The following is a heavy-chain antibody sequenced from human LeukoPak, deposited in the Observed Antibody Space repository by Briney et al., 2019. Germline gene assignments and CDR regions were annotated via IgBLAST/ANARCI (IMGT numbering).Heavy chain of an antibody. CDR2: ISSSGSTI. CDR1: GFTFSDYY. CDR3: TRVLRAGLPGYWSDY. Sequence: GGSLRLSCAASGFTFSDYYMSWIRQAPGKGLEWVSYISSSGSTIYYADSVKGRFTISRDNSKNTLYLQMNSLRAEDTAVYLCTRVLRAGLPGYWSDYWGQGTLVTVSS. V-gene: IGHV3-11*01. D-gene: IGHD3-9*01. J-gene: IGHJ4*02.